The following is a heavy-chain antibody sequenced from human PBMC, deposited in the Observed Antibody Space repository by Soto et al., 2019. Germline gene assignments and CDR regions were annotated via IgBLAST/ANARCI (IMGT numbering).Heavy chain of an antibody. V-gene: IGHV4-34*01. J-gene: IGHJ4*02. CDR3: ETPGGYYQALDH. CDR2: INHSGST. D-gene: IGHD3-3*01. Sequence: SETLSLTCAVYGGSFSGYYWTWIRQPPGTGKEWIGEINHSGSTNYNPSLKSRVTISVDTSKNQFSLKPTSVTAAATAVNYCETPGGYYQALDHWSRGPLVTLSS. CDR1: GGSFSGYY.